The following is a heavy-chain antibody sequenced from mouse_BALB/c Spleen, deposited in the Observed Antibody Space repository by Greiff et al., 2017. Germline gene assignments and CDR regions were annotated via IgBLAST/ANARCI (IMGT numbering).Heavy chain of an antibody. J-gene: IGHJ2*01. V-gene: IGHV1-87*01. CDR2: IYPGDGDT. CDR3: ARFGYYPYFDY. CDR1: GYTFTSYW. Sequence: QVQLKQSGAELARPGASVKLSCKASGYTFTSYWMQWVKQRPGQGLEWIGAIYPGDGDTRYTQKFKGKATLTADKSSSTAYMQLSSLASEDSAVYYCARFGYYPYFDYWGQGTTLTVSS. D-gene: IGHD2-3*01.